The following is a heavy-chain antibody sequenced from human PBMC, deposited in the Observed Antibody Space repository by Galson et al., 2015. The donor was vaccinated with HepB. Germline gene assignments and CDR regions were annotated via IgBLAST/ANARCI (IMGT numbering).Heavy chain of an antibody. D-gene: IGHD2-2*01. Sequence: LRLSCAASGFTFSSYSMNWVRQAPGKGLEWVSSISSTSSHIYYADSAKGRLTISRDNAKNSLYLQMNSLRAEDTAVYYCARVNIVVVPAARYYYYYGVDVWGQGTTVTVSS. CDR3: ARVNIVVVPAARYYYYYGVDV. CDR2: ISSTSSHI. V-gene: IGHV3-21*01. CDR1: GFTFSSYS. J-gene: IGHJ6*02.